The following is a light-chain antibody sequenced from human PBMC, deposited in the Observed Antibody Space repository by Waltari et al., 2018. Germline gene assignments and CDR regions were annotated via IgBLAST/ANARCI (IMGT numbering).Light chain of an antibody. CDR3: QQFNNYPST. Sequence: IQLTQSPSSLSASVGDRVTITCRASQGVSTYLAWYQHKPGRAPKLLISAASTLQSGVPSRFSASGSWTDFTLTINSLQPQDFATYYCQQFNNYPSTFGQGTRLEIQ. V-gene: IGKV1-9*01. CDR1: QGVSTY. J-gene: IGKJ5*01. CDR2: AAS.